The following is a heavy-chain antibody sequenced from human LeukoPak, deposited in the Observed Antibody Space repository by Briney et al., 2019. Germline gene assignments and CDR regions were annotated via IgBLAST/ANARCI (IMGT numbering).Heavy chain of an antibody. CDR3: ARIYHRGYSYGDN. CDR2: ISSSSSTI. J-gene: IGHJ4*02. CDR1: GFTFSSYS. D-gene: IGHD5-18*01. Sequence: PGRSLRLSCAASGFTFSSYSMNWVRQAPGKGLEWVPYISSSSSTIYYADSVKGRFTISRDNAKNSLYLQMNSLRDEDTAVYYCARIYHRGYSYGDNWGQGTLVTVSS. V-gene: IGHV3-48*02.